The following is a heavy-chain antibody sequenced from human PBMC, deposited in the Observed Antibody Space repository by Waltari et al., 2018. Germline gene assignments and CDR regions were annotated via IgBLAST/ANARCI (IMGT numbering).Heavy chain of an antibody. Sequence: QVQLQESGPGLVKPSETLSLTCTVSGGSIRRYYWSWIRQPPGKGLEWIGYIYYSGSTNYNPSLKSRVTISVDTSKNQFSLKLSSVTAADTAVYYCAREGATGGGDAFDIWGQGTMVTVSS. V-gene: IGHV4-59*01. J-gene: IGHJ3*02. CDR2: IYYSGST. CDR1: GGSIRRYY. CDR3: AREGATGGGDAFDI.